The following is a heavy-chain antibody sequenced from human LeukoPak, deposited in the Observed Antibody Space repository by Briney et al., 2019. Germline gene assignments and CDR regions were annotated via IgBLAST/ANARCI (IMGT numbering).Heavy chain of an antibody. CDR1: GYTLTELS. CDR2: FDPEDGET. V-gene: IGHV1-24*01. D-gene: IGHD3-16*02. Sequence: ASVKVSCKVSGYTLTELSMHWVRQAPGKGLEWMGGFDPEDGETIYAQKFQGRVTMTEDTSTDTAYMELSSLRSEDTAVYYCATGVLRLGELSLFYWGQGTLVTVSS. J-gene: IGHJ4*02. CDR3: ATGVLRLGELSLFY.